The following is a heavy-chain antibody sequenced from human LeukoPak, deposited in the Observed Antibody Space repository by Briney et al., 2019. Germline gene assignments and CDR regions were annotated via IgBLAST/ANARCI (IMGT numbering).Heavy chain of an antibody. D-gene: IGHD5-12*01. V-gene: IGHV1-69*01. CDR3: ARYSGYDFFGCFDY. CDR1: GGTFSSYA. J-gene: IGHJ4*02. CDR2: IIPIFGTA. Sequence: SVKVSCKASGGTFSSYAISWVRQAPGQGLEWMGGIIPIFGTANYAQKFQGRVTITADESMSTAYMELSSLRSEDTAVYYCARYSGYDFFGCFDYWGQGTLVTVSS.